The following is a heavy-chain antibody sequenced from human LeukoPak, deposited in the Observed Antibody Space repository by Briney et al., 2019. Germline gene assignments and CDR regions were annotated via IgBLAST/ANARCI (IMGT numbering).Heavy chain of an antibody. J-gene: IGHJ3*02. V-gene: IGHV3-7*01. Sequence: PGGSLRLSCAASGFTFSSYWMSWVRQAPGKGLEWVANIKQDGSEKYYVDSVKGRFTISRDNAKNSLYLQMNSLRAEDTAVYYCARDVWFREYHGDAFDIWGQGTMVTVSS. CDR3: ARDVWFREYHGDAFDI. CDR2: IKQDGSEK. D-gene: IGHD3-10*01. CDR1: GFTFSSYW.